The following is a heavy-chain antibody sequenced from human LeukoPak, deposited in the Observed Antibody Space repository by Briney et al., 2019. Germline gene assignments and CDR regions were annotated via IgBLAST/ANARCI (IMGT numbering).Heavy chain of an antibody. Sequence: GGSLRLSCVPFGFSLNNYAMNWVRPPPGEGMGWVSSIGGGGETTYYADSAKGRFTISRDNSQNTLYLQMNSLRAEDTAVYYCARDYADYVGYFFFDYWGQGTQVTVSS. CDR2: IGGGGETT. CDR3: ARDYADYVGYFFFDY. V-gene: IGHV3-23*01. D-gene: IGHD4-17*01. J-gene: IGHJ4*02. CDR1: GFSLNNYA.